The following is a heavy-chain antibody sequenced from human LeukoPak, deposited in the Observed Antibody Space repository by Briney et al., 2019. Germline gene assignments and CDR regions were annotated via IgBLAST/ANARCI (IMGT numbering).Heavy chain of an antibody. CDR1: GFTLDDYA. CDR3: AKDMGEWELLTADAFDI. Sequence: PGRSLRLSCAASGFTLDDYAMHWVRQAPGKGLEWVSGISWNSGSIGYADSVKGRFTISRDNAKNSLYLQMNSLRAEDTALYYCAKDMGEWELLTADAFDIWGQGTMVTVSS. V-gene: IGHV3-9*01. CDR2: ISWNSGSI. D-gene: IGHD1-26*01. J-gene: IGHJ3*02.